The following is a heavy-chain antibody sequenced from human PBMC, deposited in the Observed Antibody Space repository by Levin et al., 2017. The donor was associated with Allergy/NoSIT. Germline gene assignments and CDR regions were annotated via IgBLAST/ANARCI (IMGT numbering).Heavy chain of an antibody. Sequence: AGGSLRLSCAASGFTFSSYAMSWVRQAPGKGLEWVSAISGSGGSTYYADSVKGRFTISRDNSKNTLYLQMNSLRAEDTAVYYCAKDGNWGPSEFDYWGQGTLVTVSS. CDR3: AKDGNWGPSEFDY. V-gene: IGHV3-23*01. CDR2: ISGSGGST. D-gene: IGHD7-27*01. J-gene: IGHJ4*02. CDR1: GFTFSSYA.